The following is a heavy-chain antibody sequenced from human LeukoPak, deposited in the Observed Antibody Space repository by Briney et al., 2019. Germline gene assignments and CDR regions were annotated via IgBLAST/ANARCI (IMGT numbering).Heavy chain of an antibody. D-gene: IGHD3-22*01. Sequence: ASVKVSCKASGYTFTSYGISWVRQAPGQGLEWMGWISAYNGNTNYAQKLQGRVTMTTDTSTSTAYMELRSLRSDDTAVYYCARDRSYYDTKGAFDIWGQGTMVTVSS. CDR1: GYTFTSYG. CDR2: ISAYNGNT. J-gene: IGHJ3*02. V-gene: IGHV1-18*01. CDR3: ARDRSYYDTKGAFDI.